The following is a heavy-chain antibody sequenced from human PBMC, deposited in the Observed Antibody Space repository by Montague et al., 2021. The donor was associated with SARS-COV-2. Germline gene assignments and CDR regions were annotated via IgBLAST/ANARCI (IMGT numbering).Heavy chain of an antibody. D-gene: IGHD3-10*01. V-gene: IGHV3-20*04. Sequence: SLRLSCAASGFTFDDYAMHWVRQAPGKGLEWLSGIPRGGLISGYASSVNGRCTISRDNARTSLYLQINSLRAEDTALYYCTRGFRGGPFDCWGQGTLVTVSS. CDR1: GFTFDDYA. CDR2: IPRGGLIS. CDR3: TRGFRGGPFDC. J-gene: IGHJ4*02.